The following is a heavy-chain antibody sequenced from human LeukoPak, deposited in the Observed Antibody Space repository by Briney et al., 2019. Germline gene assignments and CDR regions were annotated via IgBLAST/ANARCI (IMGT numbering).Heavy chain of an antibody. J-gene: IGHJ4*02. CDR3: ASGYYYDSSGHYDY. CDR1: GGSISSSSYY. V-gene: IGHV4-39*01. Sequence: SETLSLTCTVSGGSISSSSYYWGWIRQPPGKGLEWIGSIYYGGSTYYNPSLKSRVTISVDTSKNQFSLKLSSVTAADTAVYYCASGYYYDSSGHYDYWGQGTLVTVSS. CDR2: IYYGGST. D-gene: IGHD3-22*01.